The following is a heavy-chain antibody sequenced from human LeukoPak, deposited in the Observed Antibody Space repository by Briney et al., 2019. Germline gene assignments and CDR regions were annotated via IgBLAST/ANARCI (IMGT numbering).Heavy chain of an antibody. CDR3: ARDKGYCSGGNCYYWFDP. CDR2: ISVYNGNT. Sequence: EASVKVSCKASGFTFTNHGISWVRQAPGQGLEWMGWISVYNGNTNYAQKFQGRVTMTTDASTSTAFMELRSLRSDDTAVYYCARDKGYCSGGNCYYWFDPWGQGTLVTVSS. CDR1: GFTFTNHG. J-gene: IGHJ5*02. V-gene: IGHV1-18*04. D-gene: IGHD2-15*01.